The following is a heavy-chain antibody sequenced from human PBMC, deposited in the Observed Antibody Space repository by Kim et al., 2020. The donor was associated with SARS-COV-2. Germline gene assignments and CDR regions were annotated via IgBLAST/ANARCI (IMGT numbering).Heavy chain of an antibody. J-gene: IGHJ4*01. CDR1: GGSISSSSYY. D-gene: IGHD1-26*01. CDR2: IYYSGST. V-gene: IGHV4-39*07. CDR3: ARVGLRGATRPLHFDY. Sequence: SETLSLICTVSGGSISSSSYYWGWIRQPPGKGLEWIGSIYYSGSTYYNPSLKSRVTISVDTSKNQFSLKLSSVTAADTAVYYCARVGLRGATRPLHFDYWGHGTLVTVSS.